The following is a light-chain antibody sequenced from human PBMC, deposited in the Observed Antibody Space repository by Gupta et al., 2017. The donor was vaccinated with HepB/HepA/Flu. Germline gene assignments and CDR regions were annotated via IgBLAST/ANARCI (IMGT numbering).Light chain of an antibody. CDR1: QGVSSRY. V-gene: IGKV3-20*01. J-gene: IGKJ1*01. CDR2: GAS. CDR3: QQDGSLPWT. Sequence: EIVLTQSPGTLSLSPGERATLSCRASQGVSSRYLAWYQQKPGQAPRLLISGASSRATGIPDRFGGSGSGTXFTLTIXRLEPEDFAVYHCQQDGSLPWTFGXGTKVEIK.